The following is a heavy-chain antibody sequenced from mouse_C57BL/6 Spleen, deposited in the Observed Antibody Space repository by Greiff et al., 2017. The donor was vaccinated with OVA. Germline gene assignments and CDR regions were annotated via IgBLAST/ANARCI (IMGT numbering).Heavy chain of an antibody. CDR1: GYSFTDYD. CDR3: ASDYYGSSSAFGD. V-gene: IGHV1-39*01. Sequence: EVQLQQSGPELVKPGASVKLSCKASGYSFTDYDMCWVKQSNGQSLEWIGVINPNYGNNSYNQKFKGKATLTADQSSSTAYMQLNSLTSEDSAVYYCASDYYGSSSAFGDWGQGTTLTVA. CDR2: INPNYGNN. J-gene: IGHJ2*01. D-gene: IGHD1-1*01.